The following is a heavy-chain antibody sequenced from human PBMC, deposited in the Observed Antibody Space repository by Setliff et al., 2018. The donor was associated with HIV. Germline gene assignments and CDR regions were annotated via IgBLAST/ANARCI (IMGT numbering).Heavy chain of an antibody. CDR3: ARLSPYGDYLLFQY. CDR2: IDTNTGNP. CDR1: GYTFTSYG. J-gene: IGHJ4*02. V-gene: IGHV7-4-1*02. Sequence: ASVKVSCKASGYTFTSYGISWVRQAPGQGLEWMGWIDTNTGNPTYAQGFTGRFVSSLDTSVSTAFLQISTLKAEDTAVYYCARLSPYGDYLLFQYWGQGTQVTV. D-gene: IGHD4-17*01.